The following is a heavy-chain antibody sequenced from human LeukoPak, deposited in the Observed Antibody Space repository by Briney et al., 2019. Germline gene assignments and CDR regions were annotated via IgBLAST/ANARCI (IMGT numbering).Heavy chain of an antibody. CDR3: ARIYGDYTQFDY. V-gene: IGHV4-38-2*02. J-gene: IGHJ4*02. CDR1: SYSISSGYF. CDR2: IYHSGIT. D-gene: IGHD4-17*01. Sequence: SETLCLTCTVSSYSISSGYFWAWIRQPPGKGLEFVGSIYHSGITYYNSSLKSRVTISVDTSNNQFSLELSSVTAADTAVYYCARIYGDYTQFDYWGQGTLVTVSS.